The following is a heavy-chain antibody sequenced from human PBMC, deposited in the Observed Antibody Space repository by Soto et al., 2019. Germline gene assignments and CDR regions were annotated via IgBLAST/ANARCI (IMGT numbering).Heavy chain of an antibody. V-gene: IGHV2-5*02. CDR3: ARPRGYDFDY. D-gene: IGHD2-15*01. CDR1: GFSLDTSGMS. CDR2: IYWDDDK. Sequence: KESGPTLVKPTQTLALTCTFSGFSLDTSGMSVGWIRQPPGKALEWLALIYWDDDKRYSPSLKSRLIITKDTSKNQVVLTMTNMDPVDTATYYCARPRGYDFDYWGQGTLVTVS. J-gene: IGHJ4*02.